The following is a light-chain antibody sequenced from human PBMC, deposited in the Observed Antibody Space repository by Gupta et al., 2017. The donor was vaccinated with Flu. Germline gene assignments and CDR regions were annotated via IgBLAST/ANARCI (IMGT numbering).Light chain of an antibody. CDR2: ATS. J-gene: IGKJ4*01. V-gene: IGKV1-16*02. CDR3: HQDNNYPLT. Sequence: SNMTTGPSSLSASVGDRVTITCRASQDIDNHLAWFQQKPGQAPKSLIYATSSLQSGVPPKFSGSGSETQFALTISSLQPEDFATYFCHQDNNYPLTFGGGTKVEIK. CDR1: QDIDNH.